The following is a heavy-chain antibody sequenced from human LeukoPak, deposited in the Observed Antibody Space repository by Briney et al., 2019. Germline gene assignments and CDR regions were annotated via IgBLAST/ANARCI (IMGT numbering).Heavy chain of an antibody. V-gene: IGHV3-74*01. J-gene: IGHJ4*02. Sequence: GGSLRLSCAASGFTFRSHWMHWVRQAPGKGLVWVSRINNDGSSTTYADSVKGRFTISRDNARSTLYLQMNSLRAADTAVYYCTKGGGYSGDHVSAYWGQGILVTVSS. CDR2: INNDGSST. CDR3: TKGGGYSGDHVSAY. CDR1: GFTFRSHW. D-gene: IGHD4-17*01.